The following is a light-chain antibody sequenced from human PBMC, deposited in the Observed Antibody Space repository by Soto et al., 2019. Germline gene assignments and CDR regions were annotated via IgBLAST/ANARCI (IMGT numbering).Light chain of an antibody. CDR1: SSDVGAYKY. J-gene: IGLJ1*01. CDR3: SSFAGTTTLDV. Sequence: QSVLTQPASVSGSAGQSITISCTGTSSDVGAYKYVSWYQQHPGKVPKLIIYGVSNRPSGVSNRFSGSKSGNTAFLTISGLQPEDEADYYCSSFAGTTTLDVFGTGTKVTVL. CDR2: GVS. V-gene: IGLV2-14*03.